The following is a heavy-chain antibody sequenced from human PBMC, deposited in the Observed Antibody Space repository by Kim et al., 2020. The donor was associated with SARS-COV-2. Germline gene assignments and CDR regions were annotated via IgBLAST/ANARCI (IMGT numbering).Heavy chain of an antibody. CDR1: GFTFSSYG. CDR2: IWYDGSNK. J-gene: IGHJ4*02. D-gene: IGHD4-17*01. CDR3: ARARRGDDYGDYEGLYYFDY. V-gene: IGHV3-33*01. Sequence: GGSLRLSCAASGFTFSSYGMHWVRQAPGKGLEWVAVIWYDGSNKYYADSVKGRFTISRDNSKNTLYLQMNSLRAEDTAVYYCARARRGDDYGDYEGLYYFDYWGQGTLVTVSS.